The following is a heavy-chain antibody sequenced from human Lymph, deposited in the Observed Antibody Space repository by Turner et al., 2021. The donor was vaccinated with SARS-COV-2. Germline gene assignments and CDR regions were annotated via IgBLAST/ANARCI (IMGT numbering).Heavy chain of an antibody. V-gene: IGHV5-51*01. D-gene: IGHD3-3*01. CDR3: ARREWGGSLGHIDY. J-gene: IGHJ4*02. CDR1: VYSFTTYW. CDR2: IYPGDSNT. Sequence: EVQLVQSGAEVKKPGESLKISCRPSVYSFTTYWIGWVRQMPGKGLEWMGIIYPGDSNTRYSPSFQGQVTNSADKSISTAYLQWSSLKASDTAMYYCARREWGGSLGHIDYWGQGTLVTVSS.